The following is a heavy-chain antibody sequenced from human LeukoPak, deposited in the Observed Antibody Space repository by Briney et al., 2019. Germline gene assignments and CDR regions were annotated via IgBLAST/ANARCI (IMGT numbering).Heavy chain of an antibody. CDR1: GFTFRNFA. CDR3: AKHRSEVAMAALNY. J-gene: IGHJ4*02. V-gene: IGHV3-23*01. Sequence: GGSLRLSCAASGFTFRNFAMSWVRQAPGKGLEWVSGISGSGDTTYYADSVMGRFTISRDSSKNTLFLQMNSLRAEDAAIYYCAKHRSEVAMAALNYWGQGTLVTVSS. CDR2: ISGSGDTT. D-gene: IGHD5-24*01.